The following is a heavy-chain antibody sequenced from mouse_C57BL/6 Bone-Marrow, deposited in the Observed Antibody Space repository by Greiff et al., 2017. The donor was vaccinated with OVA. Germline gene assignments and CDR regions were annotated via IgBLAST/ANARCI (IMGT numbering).Heavy chain of an antibody. CDR3: ARHGESYFDY. V-gene: IGHV5-12*01. CDR1: GFTFSDYY. J-gene: IGHJ2*01. CDR2: ISNGGGST. D-gene: IGHD2-13*01. Sequence: EVKLMESGGGLVQPGGSLKLSCAASGFTFSDYYMYWVRQTPEKRLEWVAYISNGGGSTYYPDTVKGRFTISRDNAKNTLYLQMSRLKSEDTAMYYCARHGESYFDYWGQGTTLTVSS.